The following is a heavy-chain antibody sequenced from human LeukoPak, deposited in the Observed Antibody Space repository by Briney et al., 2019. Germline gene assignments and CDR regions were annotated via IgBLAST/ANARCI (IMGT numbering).Heavy chain of an antibody. CDR3: ARCHTYYDFWSGYPKYYFDY. J-gene: IGHJ4*02. Sequence: GGSLRLSCAASGFTVSSNYMSWVRQAPGKGLEWVSVIYSGGSTYYADSVKGRFTISRDNSKNTLYLQMNSLRAEDTVVYYCARCHTYYDFWSGYPKYYFDYWGQGTLVTVSS. CDR2: IYSGGST. V-gene: IGHV3-53*01. D-gene: IGHD3-3*01. CDR1: GFTVSSNY.